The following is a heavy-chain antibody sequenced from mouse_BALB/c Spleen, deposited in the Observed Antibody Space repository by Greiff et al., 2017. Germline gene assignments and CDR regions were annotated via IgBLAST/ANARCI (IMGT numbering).Heavy chain of an antibody. V-gene: IGHV10S3*01. Sequence: EVQLVETGGGLVQPKGSLKLSCAASGFTFNTNAMNWVRQAPGKGLEWVARIRSKSNNYATYYADSVKDRFTISRDDSQSMLYLQMNNLKTEDTAMYYCVSGGLLRFAYWGQGTLVTVSA. CDR1: GFTFNTNA. CDR3: VSGGLLRFAY. J-gene: IGHJ3*01. CDR2: IRSKSNNYAT. D-gene: IGHD2-3*01.